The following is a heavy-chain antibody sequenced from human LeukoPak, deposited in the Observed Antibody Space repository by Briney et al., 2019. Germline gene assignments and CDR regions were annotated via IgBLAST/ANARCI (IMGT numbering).Heavy chain of an antibody. D-gene: IGHD2-15*01. CDR2: IIPIFDTA. CDR1: GGTFSNYG. J-gene: IGHJ4*02. CDR3: ARDDGYCGGGSCYLGIH. V-gene: IGHV1-69*13. Sequence: SVKVSCKASGGTFSNYGISWVRQAPGQGPEWMGGIIPIFDTANYAQKFQGRVTITADESTSTAYMELSSLRSEDTAVYYCARDDGYCGGGSCYLGIHWGQGTLVTVSS.